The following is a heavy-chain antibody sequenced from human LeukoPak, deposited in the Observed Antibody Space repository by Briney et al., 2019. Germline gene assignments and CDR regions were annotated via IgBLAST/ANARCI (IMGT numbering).Heavy chain of an antibody. Sequence: GGSLRLSCAASGFTFSSYSMNWVRQAPGKGLVWVSRINSDARNTNYADSVQGRFTISRDNAKNTLYLQMNSLRVEDTAVYYCASGIGVGDSFDIWGQGTMVTVSS. J-gene: IGHJ3*02. CDR3: ASGIGVGDSFDI. CDR2: INSDARNT. D-gene: IGHD3-3*01. CDR1: GFTFSSYS. V-gene: IGHV3-74*01.